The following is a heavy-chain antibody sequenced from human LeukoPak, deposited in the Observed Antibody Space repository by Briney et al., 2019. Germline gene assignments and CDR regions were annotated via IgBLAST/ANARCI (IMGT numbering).Heavy chain of an antibody. CDR1: GGSISSSSYY. D-gene: IGHD3-9*01. CDR3: ARHPDSRRDFDTFDP. V-gene: IGHV4-39*01. J-gene: IGHJ5*02. Sequence: SQTLSLTCTVSGGSISSSSYYWGWIRQPPGKGLEWIGSIYYSGSTYYNPSLKSRVTISVDTSKNQFSLKLSSVTAADTAVYYCARHPDSRRDFDTFDPWGQGALVTVSS. CDR2: IYYSGST.